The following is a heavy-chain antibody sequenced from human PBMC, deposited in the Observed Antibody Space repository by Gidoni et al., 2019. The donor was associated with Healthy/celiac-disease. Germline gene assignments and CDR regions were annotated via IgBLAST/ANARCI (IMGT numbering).Heavy chain of an antibody. V-gene: IGHV4-34*01. CDR2: INHSGST. CDR3: ARVSLRITMVRGVIPMDV. CDR1: GWSFSGYY. Sequence: QVQLQQWGAGLLKPSETLSLTCAVYGWSFSGYYWSWIRQPPGKGLEWIGEINHSGSTNYNPSLKSRVTISVDTSKNQFSLKLSSVTAADTAVYYCARVSLRITMVRGVIPMDVWGKGTTVTVSS. J-gene: IGHJ6*03. D-gene: IGHD3-10*01.